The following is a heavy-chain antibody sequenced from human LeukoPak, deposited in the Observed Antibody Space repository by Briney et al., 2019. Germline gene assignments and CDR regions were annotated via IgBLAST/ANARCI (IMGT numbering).Heavy chain of an antibody. CDR1: GFTFYSFW. CDR2: IKQDESEK. J-gene: IGHJ6*03. V-gene: IGHV3-7*03. D-gene: IGHD6-6*01. CDR3: AKSGAARAGYYYYMDV. Sequence: GGSLRLSCAASGFTFYSFWMTWVRQAPGEGLEWVANIKQDESEKYYVESVKGRFTISRDNAKNSLYLQMNSLRAEDMALYYCAKSGAARAGYYYYMDVWGKGTTVTVSS.